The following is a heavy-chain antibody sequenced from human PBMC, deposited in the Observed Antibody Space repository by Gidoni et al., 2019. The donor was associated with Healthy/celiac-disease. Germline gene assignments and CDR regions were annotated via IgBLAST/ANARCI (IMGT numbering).Heavy chain of an antibody. CDR1: GFTFSSYA. Sequence: QVQLVESGGGVVQPGRSLRLSCAASGFTFSSYAMHWVRKAPGKGLEWVAVISYDGSNKYYADSVKGRFTISRDNSKNTLYLQMNSLRAEDTAVYYCARGGGYSDYDDAFDIWGQGTMVTVSS. J-gene: IGHJ3*02. V-gene: IGHV3-30*04. CDR2: ISYDGSNK. CDR3: ARGGGYSDYDDAFDI. D-gene: IGHD5-12*01.